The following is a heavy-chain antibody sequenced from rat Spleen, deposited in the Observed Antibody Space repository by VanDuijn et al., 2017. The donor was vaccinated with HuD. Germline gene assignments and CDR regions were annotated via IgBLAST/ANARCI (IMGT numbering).Heavy chain of an antibody. CDR3: ARGGYSGYFDY. CDR2: MRYNGDT. CDR1: GLSLTSNS. V-gene: IGHV2-63*01. D-gene: IGHD1-1*01. Sequence: QVQLKESGPGLVQPSQTLSLTCTVSGLSLTSNSVSWIRQPPGKGLEWMGRMRYNGDTSYNSVLKSRLSISRDTYKSQVFLKMNSLQTEDIATYYCARGGYSGYFDYWGQGVMVTVSS. J-gene: IGHJ2*01.